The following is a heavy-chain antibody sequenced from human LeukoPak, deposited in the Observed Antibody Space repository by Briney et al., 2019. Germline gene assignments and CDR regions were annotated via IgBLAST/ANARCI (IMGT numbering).Heavy chain of an antibody. CDR3: AKDRNYYDSSGYYYEGLFDY. J-gene: IGHJ4*02. D-gene: IGHD3-22*01. Sequence: GRSLRLSCAASGFTFSSYAMHWVRQAPGKGLEWVAVISYDGSNKYYADSVKGRFTISRDNSKNTLYLQMNSLRAEDTAVYYCAKDRNYYDSSGYYYEGLFDYWGQGTLVTVSS. CDR1: GFTFSSYA. CDR2: ISYDGSNK. V-gene: IGHV3-30-3*01.